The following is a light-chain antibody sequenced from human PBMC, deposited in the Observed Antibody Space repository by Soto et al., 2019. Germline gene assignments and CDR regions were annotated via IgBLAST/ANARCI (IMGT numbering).Light chain of an antibody. CDR3: AAWDDTLSGRV. Sequence: QSVLTQPPSASGTPGQRVTISCSGSSSNIGSNYVFWYQQLPGTAPKLLIYRNTQPPSGVPDRFSGSKSGTSASLAISGLRSEDEADYYCAAWDDTLSGRVFGGGTKLTVL. CDR1: SSNIGSNY. V-gene: IGLV1-47*01. J-gene: IGLJ3*02. CDR2: RNT.